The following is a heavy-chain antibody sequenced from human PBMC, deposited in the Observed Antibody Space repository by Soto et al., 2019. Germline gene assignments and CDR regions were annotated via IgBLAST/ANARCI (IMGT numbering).Heavy chain of an antibody. J-gene: IGHJ4*02. D-gene: IGHD4-4*01. CDR3: ARGSRSTVMPMAHFDY. V-gene: IGHV4-34*01. Sequence: SETLSLTCDGGSLSGYYWSWIRQSPGVGLEWIGEIHQSGSTNYNPSLKSRVSISVDVSKNQFFLRLTSLTAADTAIYYCARGSRSTVMPMAHFDYWAQGTPVTVS. CDR1: GGSLSGYY. CDR2: IHQSGST.